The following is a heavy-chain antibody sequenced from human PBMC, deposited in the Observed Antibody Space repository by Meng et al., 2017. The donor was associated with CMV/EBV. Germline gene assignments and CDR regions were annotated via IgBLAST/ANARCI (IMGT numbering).Heavy chain of an antibody. CDR3: ARGTIMIRDYHHHGLDV. CDR1: GGSFSGYY. Sequence: SETLSLTCAVYGGSFSGYYCSWIRQPPGKGLEWIGEINHGGSTNYNPSLKSRVTISVDTSKNQFSLKLSSVTAADTAVYYCARGTIMIRDYHHHGLDVWGHGTSVTVSS. CDR2: INHGGST. D-gene: IGHD3-16*01. J-gene: IGHJ6*02. V-gene: IGHV4-34*01.